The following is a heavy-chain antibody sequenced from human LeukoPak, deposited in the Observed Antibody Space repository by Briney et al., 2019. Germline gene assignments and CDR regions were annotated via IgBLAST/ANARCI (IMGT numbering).Heavy chain of an antibody. Sequence: SETLSLTCAVSGGSISSGGYSWSWIRQPPGKGLEWIGYIYHSGSTYYNPSLKSRVTISVDRSKNQFSLKLSSVTAADTAVYYWARVDYGDYVFDYWGQGTLVTVSS. CDR2: IYHSGST. D-gene: IGHD4-17*01. V-gene: IGHV4-30-2*01. CDR3: ARVDYGDYVFDY. J-gene: IGHJ4*02. CDR1: GGSISSGGYS.